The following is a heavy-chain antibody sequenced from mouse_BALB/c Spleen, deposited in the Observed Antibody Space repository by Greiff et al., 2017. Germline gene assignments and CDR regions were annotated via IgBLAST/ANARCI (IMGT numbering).Heavy chain of an antibody. J-gene: IGHJ2*01. D-gene: IGHD5-5*01. Sequence: EVKLMESGPGLVKPSQSLSLTCTVTGYSITSDYAWNWIRQFPGNKLEWMGYISYSGSTSYNPSLKSRISITRDTSKNQFFLQLNSVTTEDTATYYCARGLPQFDYWGQGTTLTVSS. CDR2: ISYSGST. V-gene: IGHV3-2*02. CDR3: ARGLPQFDY. CDR1: GYSITSDYA.